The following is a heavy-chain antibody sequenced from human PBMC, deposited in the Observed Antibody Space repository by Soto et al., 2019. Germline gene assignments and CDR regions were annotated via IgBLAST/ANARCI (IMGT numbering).Heavy chain of an antibody. CDR2: INIDGSST. CDR1: GFTLSSYW. D-gene: IGHD5-12*01. CDR3: AISRDGYNFVGDC. V-gene: IGHV3-74*01. J-gene: IGHJ4*02. Sequence: EVQLVESGGGLVQPGGSLRLSCAASGFTLSSYWMHWVRQAPGKGLVWVSRINIDGSSTSYADSVKGRFTISRDNAKNTLYLQVTRRRAEDTAVYYCAISRDGYNFVGDCWGQGTLVTVSS.